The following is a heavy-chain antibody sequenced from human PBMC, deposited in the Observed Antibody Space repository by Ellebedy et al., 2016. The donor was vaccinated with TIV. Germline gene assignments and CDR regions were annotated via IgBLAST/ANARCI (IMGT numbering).Heavy chain of an antibody. CDR3: ARGGDEWELGD. V-gene: IGHV4-28*03. CDR2: IYDSENT. Sequence: SETLSLXXAVSGYSISSNNWWGWIRQPSGKGLEWIGYIYDSENTHYNPSLKSRVTMSVDTSKNQFSLKLSSVTAVDTAVYYCARGGDEWELGDWGQGTLVTVSS. J-gene: IGHJ4*02. D-gene: IGHD1-26*01. CDR1: GYSISSNNW.